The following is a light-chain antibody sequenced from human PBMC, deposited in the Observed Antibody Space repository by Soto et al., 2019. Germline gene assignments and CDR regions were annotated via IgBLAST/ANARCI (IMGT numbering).Light chain of an antibody. CDR1: SSDVGVYDF. V-gene: IGLV2-14*03. Sequence: QSALTQPASVSGSPGQSITISCAGTSSDVGVYDFVSWYQQHPGKAPKLLSYDVNNRPAGISNRFSGSKSGNTASLTISGLQAEDEADYYCSSYTTSTTRVFGGGTKVTVL. CDR2: DVN. J-gene: IGLJ2*01. CDR3: SSYTTSTTRV.